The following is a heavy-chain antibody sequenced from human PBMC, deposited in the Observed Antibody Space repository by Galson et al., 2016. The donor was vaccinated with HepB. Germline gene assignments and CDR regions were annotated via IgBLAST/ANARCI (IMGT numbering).Heavy chain of an antibody. Sequence: APGQGLEWVAVISSDGNTKIYADSVKGRFTISRDNSKNTVSVQMNSLRAEDTAVYYYARAIRDPDEYWGQGTLVTVAS. D-gene: IGHD5-24*01. CDR2: ISSDGNTK. V-gene: IGHV3-30-3*01. CDR3: ARAIRDPDEY. J-gene: IGHJ4*02.